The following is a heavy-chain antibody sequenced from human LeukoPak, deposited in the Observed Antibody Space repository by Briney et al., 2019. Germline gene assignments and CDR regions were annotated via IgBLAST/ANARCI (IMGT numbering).Heavy chain of an antibody. CDR2: FDPEDGET. J-gene: IGHJ4*02. CDR1: GYTLTELS. CDR3: AAGRGIVVVPAAIIFDY. D-gene: IGHD2-2*02. V-gene: IGHV1-24*01. Sequence: ASVRVSCKVSGYTLTELSMHWVRQAPGKGLEWMAGFDPEDGETIYAQTFQGRVTITEDTSTDTAYMELSSLRSEDTAVYYCAAGRGIVVVPAAIIFDYWGEGTLVTVSS.